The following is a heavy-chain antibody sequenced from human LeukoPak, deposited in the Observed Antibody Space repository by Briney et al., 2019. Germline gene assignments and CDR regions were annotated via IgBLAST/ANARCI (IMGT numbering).Heavy chain of an antibody. CDR1: GGSISSSSYY. J-gene: IGHJ3*02. CDR2: INHSGST. V-gene: IGHV4-39*07. CDR3: AREFRPETYDSSGYFAPYAFDI. D-gene: IGHD3-22*01. Sequence: SETLSLTCTVSGGSISSSSYYWGWIRQPPGKGLEWIGEINHSGSTNYNPSLKSRFTISVDTSKNKFSLKLSSVTAANTAVYYCAREFRPETYDSSGYFAPYAFDIWGQGTMVTVSS.